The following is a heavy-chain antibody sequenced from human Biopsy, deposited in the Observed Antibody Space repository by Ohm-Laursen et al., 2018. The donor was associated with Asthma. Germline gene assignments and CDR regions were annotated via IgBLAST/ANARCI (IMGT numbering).Heavy chain of an antibody. Sequence: SLRLSCTASGFMFRSLGMHWVRQAPGKGLEWVAVISYDGNHKFYEDSVRGRFTISRDNSKSTLFLQMDSLSAEDTAVYYCAKDFRGIAVAGDRGFDYWGQGTLVTVSS. J-gene: IGHJ4*02. V-gene: IGHV3-30*18. D-gene: IGHD6-19*01. CDR2: ISYDGNHK. CDR1: GFMFRSLG. CDR3: AKDFRGIAVAGDRGFDY.